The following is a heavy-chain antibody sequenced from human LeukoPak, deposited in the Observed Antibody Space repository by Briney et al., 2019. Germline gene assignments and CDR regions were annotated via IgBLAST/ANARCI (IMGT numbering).Heavy chain of an antibody. D-gene: IGHD3-16*02. CDR2: INNDGAST. CDR1: GFTFSTYW. CDR3: ASEPGDRYTLES. J-gene: IGHJ4*02. Sequence: LSGGSLRLSCAVSGFTFSTYWMHWVCQAPGKGLVCVSRINNDGASTTYADSVKGRFTISRDNAKNTLYLQMKSLRAEDTAVYYCASEPGDRYTLESWGQGTLVTVSS. V-gene: IGHV3-74*01.